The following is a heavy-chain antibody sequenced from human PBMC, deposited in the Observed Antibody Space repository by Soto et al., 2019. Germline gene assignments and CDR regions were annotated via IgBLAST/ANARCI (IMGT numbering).Heavy chain of an antibody. CDR2: IIAYNGNT. J-gene: IGHJ6*02. CDR1: GYTFTSYG. D-gene: IGHD5-12*01. V-gene: IGHV1-18*01. CDR3: ARDVRQNIVATISVYYYGMDV. Sequence: ASVKVSCKASGYTFTSYGISWVRQAPGQGLEWMGWIIAYNGNTNYAQKFQGRVTITADESTSTAYMELSSLRSEDTAVYYCARDVRQNIVATISVYYYGMDVWGQGTTVTVSS.